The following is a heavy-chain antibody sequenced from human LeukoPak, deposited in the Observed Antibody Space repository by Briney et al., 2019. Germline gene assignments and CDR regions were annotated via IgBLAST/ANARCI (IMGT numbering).Heavy chain of an antibody. D-gene: IGHD1-1*01. CDR1: GGSISSYY. CDR3: ARLAASGTGYMHD. Sequence: SETLSLTCTVSGGSISSYYWSWIRQPPGKGLEWIGYIYYRDTTNYNPSLKSRVIISVDTSKNQFSLKLSSVTAADTAVYYCARLAASGTGYMHDWGQGTMVTVSS. CDR2: IYYRDTT. J-gene: IGHJ6*03. V-gene: IGHV4-59*08.